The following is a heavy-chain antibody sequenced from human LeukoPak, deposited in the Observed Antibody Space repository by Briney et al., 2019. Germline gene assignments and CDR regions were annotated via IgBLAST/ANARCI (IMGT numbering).Heavy chain of an antibody. CDR2: FIPIFGTA. CDR3: ARSLGYSYGYGTADY. CDR1: GGTFSSYA. V-gene: IGHV1-69*13. Sequence: ASVKVSCKASGGTFSSYAISWVRQAPGQGLEWMGGFIPIFGTANYAQKFQGRVTITADESTSTAYMELSSLRSEDTAVYYCARSLGYSYGYGTADYWGQGTLVTVSS. J-gene: IGHJ4*02. D-gene: IGHD5-18*01.